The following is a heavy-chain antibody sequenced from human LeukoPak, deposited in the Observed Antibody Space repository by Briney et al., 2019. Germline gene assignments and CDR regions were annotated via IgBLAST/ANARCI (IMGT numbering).Heavy chain of an antibody. CDR2: INPNSGGT. J-gene: IGHJ5*02. D-gene: IGHD6-6*01. CDR1: GYTFTGYY. CDR3: ARDAGSEQLVSNWFDP. Sequence: ASVKVSCKASGYTFTGYYMHWVLQAPGQGLEWMGWINPNSGGTNYAQKFQGRVTMTRDTSISTAYMELSRLRSDDTAVYYCARDAGSEQLVSNWFDPWGQGTLVTVSS. V-gene: IGHV1-2*02.